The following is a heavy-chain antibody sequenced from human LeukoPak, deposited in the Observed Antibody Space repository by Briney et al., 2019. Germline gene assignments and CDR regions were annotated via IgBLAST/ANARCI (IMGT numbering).Heavy chain of an antibody. Sequence: ASVKVSCKASGYTFTSYWIGWVRQMPGKGLEWMGIIYPGDSDTRYSPSFQGQVTISADKSISTAYLQWSSLKASDTAMYYCARRSKESSGNDYWGQGTLVTVSS. V-gene: IGHV5-51*01. CDR2: IYPGDSDT. D-gene: IGHD6-19*01. CDR3: ARRSKESSGNDY. CDR1: GYTFTSYW. J-gene: IGHJ4*02.